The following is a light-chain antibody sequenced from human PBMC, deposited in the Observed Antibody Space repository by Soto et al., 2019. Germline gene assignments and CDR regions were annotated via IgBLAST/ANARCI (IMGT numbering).Light chain of an antibody. CDR2: STS. J-gene: IGLJ2*01. CDR3: LLYYGGAQVL. CDR1: AGAVTSAYY. Sequence: QAVVTQEPSLTVSPGGTVTLTCASSAGAVTSAYYTNWLQQKPGQAPRALIYSTSEKHSWTPARFSGSLLGGKAALTLSAAQHEDEADYYGLLYYGGAQVLFGGGTKVTVL. V-gene: IGLV7-43*01.